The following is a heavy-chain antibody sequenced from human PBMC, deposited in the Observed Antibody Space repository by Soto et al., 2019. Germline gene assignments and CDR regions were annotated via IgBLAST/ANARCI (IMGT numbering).Heavy chain of an antibody. Sequence: QVQLVESGGGVVQPGRSLRLSCAVSGFTYSSYGMHWVRQPPGKGLEWVAVIWYDGSNKYYADSVKGRFIISRDDSKNTLSLQMNSLRAEDTAVYYCARDSAWLFDSWGQGTLVTVSS. J-gene: IGHJ4*02. CDR2: IWYDGSNK. CDR1: GFTYSSYG. V-gene: IGHV3-33*01. CDR3: ARDSAWLFDS. D-gene: IGHD5-12*01.